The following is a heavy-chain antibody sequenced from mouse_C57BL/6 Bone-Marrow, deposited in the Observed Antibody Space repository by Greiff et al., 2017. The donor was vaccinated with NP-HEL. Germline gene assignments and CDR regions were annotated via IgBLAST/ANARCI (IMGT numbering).Heavy chain of an antibody. CDR1: GYTFTSYW. CDR3: ARSEGSSYYFDY. D-gene: IGHD1-1*01. V-gene: IGHV1-69*01. Sequence: QVQLQQPGAELVMPGASVKLSCKASGYTFTSYWMHWVKQRPGQGLEWIGEIDPSDSYTNYNQKFKGKSTLTVDKSSSTAYMQLSSLTSEDSAVYYCARSEGSSYYFDYWGQGTTLTVSS. CDR2: IDPSDSYT. J-gene: IGHJ2*01.